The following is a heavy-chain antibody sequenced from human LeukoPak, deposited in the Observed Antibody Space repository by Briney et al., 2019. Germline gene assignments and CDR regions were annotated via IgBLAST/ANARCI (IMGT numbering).Heavy chain of an antibody. CDR3: ARSGGDYTSFDY. V-gene: IGHV4-30-2*01. D-gene: IGHD4-17*01. J-gene: IGHJ4*02. Sequence: SQTLSLTCTVSGGSISSGGYYWSWIRQPPGKGLEWIGYIYHSGSTYYNPSLKSRVTISVDRSKNQFSLKLSSVTAADTAVYYCARSGGDYTSFDYWGQGTLVTVSS. CDR1: GGSISSGGYY. CDR2: IYHSGST.